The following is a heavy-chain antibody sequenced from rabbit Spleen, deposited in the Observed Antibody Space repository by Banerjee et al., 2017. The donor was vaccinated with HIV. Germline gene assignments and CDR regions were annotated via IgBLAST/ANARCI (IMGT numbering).Heavy chain of an antibody. J-gene: IGHJ6*01. CDR2: IDIGSSGFT. Sequence: QSLEESGGGLVKPGASLPLTCKASGLDFSGDSYDSYMCWVRQAPGKGLEWIACIDIGSSGFTYFASWAKGRFTISKTSSTTVTLQMTSLTAADTATYFCSRDTSSSFSSYGMDLWGPGTLVTVS. V-gene: IGHV1S40*01. CDR3: SRDTSSSFSSYGMDL. D-gene: IGHD1-1*01. CDR1: GLDFSGDSY.